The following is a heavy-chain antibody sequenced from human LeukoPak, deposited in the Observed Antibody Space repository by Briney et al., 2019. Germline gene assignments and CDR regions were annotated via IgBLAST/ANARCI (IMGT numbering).Heavy chain of an antibody. CDR3: AREREADSYGYVVDS. CDR2: ISYDGSHK. Sequence: GGSLRLSCAASGFTFSSYDMHWVRQAPGKGLEWVAVISYDGSHKYYADSVKGRFTISRDDSRNTLYLQMKSLRAEDTAMYYCAREREADSYGYVVDSWGQGTLVTVSS. J-gene: IGHJ4*02. D-gene: IGHD5-18*01. V-gene: IGHV3-30*03. CDR1: GFTFSSYD.